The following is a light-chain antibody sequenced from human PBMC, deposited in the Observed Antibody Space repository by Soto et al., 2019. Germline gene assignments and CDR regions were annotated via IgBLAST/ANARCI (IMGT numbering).Light chain of an antibody. CDR3: SSHTRISTDV. Sequence: QSALTQPASVSGSPGQSIIISCTGTSSDVGEYNYVSWYQQHPGNAPKLLIYEVSNRPSGVSHRFSGSKSGNTASLIISGLQAEDEADYYCSSHTRISTDVFGTGTKLTVL. CDR1: SSDVGEYNY. V-gene: IGLV2-14*03. CDR2: EVS. J-gene: IGLJ1*01.